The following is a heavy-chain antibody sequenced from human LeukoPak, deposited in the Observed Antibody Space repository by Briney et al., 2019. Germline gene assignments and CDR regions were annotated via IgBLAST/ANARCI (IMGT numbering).Heavy chain of an antibody. V-gene: IGHV3-21*01. J-gene: IGHJ4*02. Sequence: PGGSLRLSCAASGFTFSSYSMNWVRQAPGKGLEWVSSISSSSSSYIYYADSVKGRFTTSRDNAKNSLYLQMNSLRAEDTAVYYCARATYGSGSYYPYWGQGTLVTVSS. D-gene: IGHD3-10*01. CDR2: ISSSSSSYI. CDR3: ARATYGSGSYYPY. CDR1: GFTFSSYS.